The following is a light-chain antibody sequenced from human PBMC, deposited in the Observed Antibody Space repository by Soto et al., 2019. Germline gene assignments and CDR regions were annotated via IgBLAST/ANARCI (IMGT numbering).Light chain of an antibody. Sequence: DIVLTQSPGTLSLSPAERARVSCMASQSVSGSLLAWYQQKAGQAPRLLIYGASTRATGIPARFSGSGSGTEFTLTISSLQSEDFAVYYCQQYSIWRTCGQGTKGDIK. CDR2: GAS. CDR1: QSVSGS. V-gene: IGKV3-15*01. CDR3: QQYSIWRT. J-gene: IGKJ1*01.